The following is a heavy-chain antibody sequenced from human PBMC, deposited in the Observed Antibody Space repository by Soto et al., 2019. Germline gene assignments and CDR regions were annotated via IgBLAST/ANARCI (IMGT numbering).Heavy chain of an antibody. J-gene: IGHJ6*02. D-gene: IGHD3-10*01. CDR1: GGSISSSNW. CDR2: IYHSGST. CDR3: ARARGAYYYGSGKAPPYYYYCMDV. Sequence: PSETLSLTCAGSGGSISSSNWWSWVRQPPGEGLEWIGEIYHSGSTNYNPSLKSRVTISVDKSKNQFSLKLSSVTAADTAVYYCARARGAYYYGSGKAPPYYYYCMDVWGQGTAVTVSS. V-gene: IGHV4-4*02.